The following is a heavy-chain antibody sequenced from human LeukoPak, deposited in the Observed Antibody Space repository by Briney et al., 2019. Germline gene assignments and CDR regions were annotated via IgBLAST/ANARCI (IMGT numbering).Heavy chain of an antibody. Sequence: SETLSLTCTGAGGSVSSGSYYWSWIRQPPGKGLEWIGYIYYSGSTNYNPSLKSRVTISVDTSKNQFSLKLISVTAADTAVYYCARVVGATQRAFDYWGQGTLVTVSS. V-gene: IGHV4-61*01. CDR3: ARVVGATQRAFDY. D-gene: IGHD1-26*01. CDR2: IYYSGST. CDR1: GGSVSSGSYY. J-gene: IGHJ4*02.